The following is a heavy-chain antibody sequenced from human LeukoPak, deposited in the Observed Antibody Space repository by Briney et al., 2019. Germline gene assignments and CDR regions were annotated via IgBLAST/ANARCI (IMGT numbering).Heavy chain of an antibody. V-gene: IGHV4-59*08. CDR3: ARSERIIMILGGAFDV. CDR2: IYYSGST. D-gene: IGHD3-22*01. Sequence: PSETLSLTCTVSGDSISSYYWSWIRQPPGKGLEWIGYIYYSGSTNCNPSLKSRVTISVDTSKNQFSLKLSSVTAADMAVYFCARSERIIMILGGAFDVWGQGTMVTVSS. CDR1: GDSISSYY. J-gene: IGHJ3*01.